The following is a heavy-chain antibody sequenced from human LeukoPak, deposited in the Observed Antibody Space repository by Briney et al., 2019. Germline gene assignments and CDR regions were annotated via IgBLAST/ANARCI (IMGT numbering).Heavy chain of an antibody. CDR2: ISGGSPVI. Sequence: GGSLRLSCAASGFSFSMYSMNWVRQAPGKGLEWVSHISGGSPVIDYADSVKGRFIISRENAKNSLYLQMNSLRAEDTAVYHCTRGYYRVDFWGQGTLVTVSS. J-gene: IGHJ4*02. CDR3: TRGYYRVDF. V-gene: IGHV3-48*01. D-gene: IGHD2-15*01. CDR1: GFSFSMYS.